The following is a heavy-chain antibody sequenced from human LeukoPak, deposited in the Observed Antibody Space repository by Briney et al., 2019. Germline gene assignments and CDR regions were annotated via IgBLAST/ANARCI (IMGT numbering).Heavy chain of an antibody. J-gene: IGHJ3*02. CDR2: ISAYNGNT. CDR3: ARVWARKGHAFDI. CDR1: GYTFTSYA. V-gene: IGHV1-18*01. D-gene: IGHD3-16*01. Sequence: ASVKVSCKASGYTFTSYAMHWVRQAPGQRLEGMGWISAYNGNTNYAQKLQGRVTMTTDTSTSTAYMELRSLRSDDTAVYYCARVWARKGHAFDIWGQGTMVTVSS.